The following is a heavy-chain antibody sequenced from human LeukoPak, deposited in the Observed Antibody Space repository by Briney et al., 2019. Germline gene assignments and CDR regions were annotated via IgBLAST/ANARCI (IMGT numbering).Heavy chain of an antibody. D-gene: IGHD6-6*01. Sequence: ASVKVSCKASGGTSSSYAISWVRQAPGQGLEWMGGIIPIFGTANYAQKFQGRVTITADESTSTAYMELSSLRSEDTAVYYCARDADSAAREYFQHWGQGTLVTVSS. CDR2: IIPIFGTA. CDR3: ARDADSAAREYFQH. J-gene: IGHJ1*01. V-gene: IGHV1-69*13. CDR1: GGTSSSYA.